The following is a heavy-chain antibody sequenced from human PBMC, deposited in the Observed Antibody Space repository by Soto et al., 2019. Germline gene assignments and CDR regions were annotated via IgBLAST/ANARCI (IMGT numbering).Heavy chain of an antibody. J-gene: IGHJ4*02. CDR1: GFTFSSYA. V-gene: IGHV3-30-3*01. CDR2: ISYDGSNK. D-gene: IGHD2-15*01. Sequence: LRLSCAASGFTFSSYAMHWVRQAPGKGLEWVAVISYDGSNKYYADSVKGRFTISRDNSKNTLYLQMNSLRAEDTAVYYCARDYCSGGSCYSYYFDYWGQGTLVTVSS. CDR3: ARDYCSGGSCYSYYFDY.